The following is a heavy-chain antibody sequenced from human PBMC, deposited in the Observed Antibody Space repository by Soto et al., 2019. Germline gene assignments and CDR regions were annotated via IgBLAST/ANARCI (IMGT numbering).Heavy chain of an antibody. D-gene: IGHD3-16*01. CDR3: ARGILVYDS. CDR1: GDSLNPNW. CDR2: IYYKGDP. Sequence: QVQLQESGPRLVKPSETLLLTCSVSGDSLNPNWLTWIRQTPGTAPELVCYIYYKGDPRYNPSLESRGTMSLDTPKNQFSLQLRSVTGADTAVYFCARGILVYDSWGQGILVNVSS. J-gene: IGHJ4*02. V-gene: IGHV4-59*01.